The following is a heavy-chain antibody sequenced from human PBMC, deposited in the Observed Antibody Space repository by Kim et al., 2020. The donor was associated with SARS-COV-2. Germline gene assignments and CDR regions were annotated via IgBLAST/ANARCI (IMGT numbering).Heavy chain of an antibody. CDR2: IIPIFGTA. J-gene: IGHJ6*02. Sequence: SVKVSCKASGGTFSSYAISWVRQAPGQGLERMGGIIPIFGTANYAQKFQGRVTITADESTSTAYMELSSLRSEDTAVYYCATPRDPMVRGVSPVYYYYYGMDVWGQGTTVTVSS. D-gene: IGHD3-10*01. V-gene: IGHV1-69*13. CDR1: GGTFSSYA. CDR3: ATPRDPMVRGVSPVYYYYYGMDV.